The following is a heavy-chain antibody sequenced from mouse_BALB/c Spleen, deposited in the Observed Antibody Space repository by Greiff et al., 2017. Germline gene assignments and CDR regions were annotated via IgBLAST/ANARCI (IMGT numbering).Heavy chain of an antibody. D-gene: IGHD2-14*01. CDR1: GFSLTSYG. Sequence: VHLVESGPGLVAPSQSLSITCTVSGFSLTSYGVHWVRQPPGKGLEWLGVIWAGGSTNYNSALMSRLSISKDNSKSQVFLKMNSLQTDDTAMYYCARGVRQGDYAMDYWGQGTSVTVSS. V-gene: IGHV2-9*02. CDR3: ARGVRQGDYAMDY. J-gene: IGHJ4*01. CDR2: IWAGGST.